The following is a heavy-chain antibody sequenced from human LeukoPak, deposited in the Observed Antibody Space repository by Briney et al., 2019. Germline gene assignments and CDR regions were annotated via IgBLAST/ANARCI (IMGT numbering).Heavy chain of an antibody. J-gene: IGHJ4*02. Sequence: PGGSLRLSCAASGFTFSSYGMHWVRQAPGKGLEWVAFIRYDGSNKYYADSVKGRFTISRDNSKNTLYLQMNSLRAEDTAVYYCAREGHSGRAPLGYWGQGTLVTVSS. CDR3: AREGHSGRAPLGY. D-gene: IGHD3-10*01. CDR2: IRYDGSNK. CDR1: GFTFSSYG. V-gene: IGHV3-30*02.